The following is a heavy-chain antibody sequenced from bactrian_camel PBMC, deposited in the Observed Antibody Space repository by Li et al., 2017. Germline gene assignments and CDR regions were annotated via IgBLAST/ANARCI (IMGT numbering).Heavy chain of an antibody. CDR2: IDSRGTS. CDR3: AAGVPNQGGSCLYGH. J-gene: IGHJ4*01. CDR1: GYSRSNYC. D-gene: IGHD6*01. V-gene: IGHV3S53*01. Sequence: VQLVESGGGSVQAGGSLRLSCSASGYSRSNYCMGWYRQAPGKERVGIADIDSRGTSTHVNSVKGRFTISLDNAKNTLYLQMDNLKPEDTAMYYCAAGVPNQGGSCLYGHWGQGTQVTVS.